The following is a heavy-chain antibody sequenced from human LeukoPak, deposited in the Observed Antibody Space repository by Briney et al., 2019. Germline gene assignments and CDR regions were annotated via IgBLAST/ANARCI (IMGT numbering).Heavy chain of an antibody. CDR2: INPSGCST. V-gene: IGHV1-46*01. J-gene: IGHJ3*02. Sequence: ASAKVSCKASGNTFTNYYMHWVRQAPGQGLEWIGIINPSGCSTNYAQRFQGRVIMTRDTSTSTVYMELSSLTSEDTAVYYCARGQARWDAFDIWGQGTMVTVSS. D-gene: IGHD5-24*01. CDR1: GNTFTNYY. CDR3: ARGQARWDAFDI.